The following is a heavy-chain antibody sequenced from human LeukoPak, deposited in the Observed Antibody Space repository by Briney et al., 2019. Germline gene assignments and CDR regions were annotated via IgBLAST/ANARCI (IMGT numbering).Heavy chain of an antibody. V-gene: IGHV3-7*01. D-gene: IGHD3-9*01. CDR1: GFIFSTYW. CDR2: MKGDGSEI. CDR3: ARGGLRYFDWLFED. J-gene: IGHJ4*02. Sequence: GGSLRLSCAASGFIFSTYWMMWARQAPGKGLEWVANMKGDGSEIHYVDSVKGRFTISRDNARNSLFLQMNGLRPEDTAVYYCARGGLRYFDWLFEDWGQGTLVTVSS.